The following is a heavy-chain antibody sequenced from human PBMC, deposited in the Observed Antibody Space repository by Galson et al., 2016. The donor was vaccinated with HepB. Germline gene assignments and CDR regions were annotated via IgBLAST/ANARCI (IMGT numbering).Heavy chain of an antibody. J-gene: IGHJ4*02. CDR1: GDSVSSNSAA. D-gene: IGHD6-19*01. Sequence: AISGDSVSSNSAAWNWIRQSPSRGLEWLGRTYYRAKWYNDYAVSVKSRITISVDTSKNQFSLQLNSVTPEDTAVYYFAREYSTGYYERFLAKRARRGFDYWGQGTLVTVSS. CDR2: TYYRAKWYN. V-gene: IGHV6-1*01. CDR3: AREYSTGYYERFLAKRARRGFDY.